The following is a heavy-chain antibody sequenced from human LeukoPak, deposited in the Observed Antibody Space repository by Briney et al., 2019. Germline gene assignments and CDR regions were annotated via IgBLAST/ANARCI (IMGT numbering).Heavy chain of an antibody. Sequence: PGGSLRLSCAASGFTFDDHGMSWVRQAPGKGLEWVSYISSSSSTIYYADSVKGRFTISRDNAKNSLYLQMNSLRAEDTAVYYCARCPGITIFGQYMDVWGKGTTVTVS. J-gene: IGHJ6*03. CDR2: ISSSSSTI. D-gene: IGHD3-3*01. CDR1: GFTFDDHG. V-gene: IGHV3-48*01. CDR3: ARCPGITIFGQYMDV.